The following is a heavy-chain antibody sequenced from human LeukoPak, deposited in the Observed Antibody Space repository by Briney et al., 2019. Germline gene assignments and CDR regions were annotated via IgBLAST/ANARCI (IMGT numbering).Heavy chain of an antibody. CDR3: ARGPPDITAYFDY. CDR1: GFSVSSNY. J-gene: IGHJ4*02. CDR2: LYSGGST. D-gene: IGHD3-22*01. V-gene: IGHV3-53*01. Sequence: GGSLRLSCAASGFSVSSNYMTWVRQAPGKGLEWVSGLYSGGSTYYADSAKGRFTISRDNFKNTLYLQMNSLRAEDTAVYYCARGPPDITAYFDYWGQGTLVTVSS.